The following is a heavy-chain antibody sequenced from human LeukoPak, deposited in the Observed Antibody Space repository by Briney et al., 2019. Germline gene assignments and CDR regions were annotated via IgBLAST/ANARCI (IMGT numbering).Heavy chain of an antibody. CDR2: ISYDGSNE. Sequence: GRSLRLSCAASGFTFSRYAMHWVRQAPGKGLEWVAVISYDGSNEYYADSVKGRFTISRDSSENTLYLQMNSLRVEDTAVYYCARVGYYSSGPFSYFDYWGQGTLVTVSS. V-gene: IGHV3-30-3*01. CDR3: ARVGYYSSGPFSYFDY. D-gene: IGHD3-10*01. J-gene: IGHJ4*02. CDR1: GFTFSRYA.